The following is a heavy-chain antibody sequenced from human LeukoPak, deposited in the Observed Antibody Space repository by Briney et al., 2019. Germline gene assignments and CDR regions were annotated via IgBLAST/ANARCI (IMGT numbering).Heavy chain of an antibody. J-gene: IGHJ4*02. Sequence: SVKVSCKASGGTFISYAISWVRQAPGQGLEWMGGIIPIFGTANYAQKFQGRVTITADESTSTAYMELSSLRSEDTAVYYCARAVEGYSSSQEDYWGQGTLVTVSS. CDR3: ARAVEGYSSSQEDY. V-gene: IGHV1-69*13. CDR2: IIPIFGTA. D-gene: IGHD6-13*01. CDR1: GGTFISYA.